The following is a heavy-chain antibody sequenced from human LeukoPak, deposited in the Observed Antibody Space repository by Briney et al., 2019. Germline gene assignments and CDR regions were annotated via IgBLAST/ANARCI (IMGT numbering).Heavy chain of an antibody. D-gene: IGHD3-22*01. Sequence: GESLKISCKGSGYSFTSYWIGWVRQMPGKGLEWMGIIYPGDSDTRYSPSFQGQVTISADKSISTAYLQWSSLKASDAAMYYCARTLDYYDSSGWIDYWGQGTLVTVSS. CDR1: GYSFTSYW. CDR2: IYPGDSDT. V-gene: IGHV5-51*01. CDR3: ARTLDYYDSSGWIDY. J-gene: IGHJ4*02.